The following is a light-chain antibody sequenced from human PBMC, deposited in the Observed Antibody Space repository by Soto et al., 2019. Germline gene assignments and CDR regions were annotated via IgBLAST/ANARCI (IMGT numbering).Light chain of an antibody. J-gene: IGLJ3*02. Sequence: QSVLTQPPSVSGAPGQRVTISCTGSSSNIGAGFDVHWYQQLPGTAPKLLIYGNSNRPSGVPDRISGSKSGTSASLAITGLQAEDEADYYCQSYDGSLSGWVFGGGTKLTVL. CDR2: GNS. V-gene: IGLV1-40*01. CDR3: QSYDGSLSGWV. CDR1: SSNIGAGFD.